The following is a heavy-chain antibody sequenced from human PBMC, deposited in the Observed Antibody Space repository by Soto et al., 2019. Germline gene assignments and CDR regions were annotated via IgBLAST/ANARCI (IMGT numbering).Heavy chain of an antibody. Sequence: SETRSLTCAVYGASLSDNYCNWLRQPPGKGLEWIGEINHSGNTNYNPSLRSRVTISIDTSKNQLSLNLRSVSAADTAVYYCARGRGEFDDWGQGTPVTVSS. V-gene: IGHV4-34*01. CDR1: GASLSDNY. D-gene: IGHD2-21*01. CDR3: ARGRGEFDD. J-gene: IGHJ5*02. CDR2: INHSGNT.